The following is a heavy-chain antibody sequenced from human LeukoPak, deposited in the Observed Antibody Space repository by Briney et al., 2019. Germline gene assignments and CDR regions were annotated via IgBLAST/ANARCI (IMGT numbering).Heavy chain of an antibody. J-gene: IGHJ2*01. Sequence: PSETLSLTCTVSGGSISSYYWSWIRQPPGKGLEWIGYIYYSGSTNYNPSLKSRVTISVDTSKNQFSLKLSSVTAADTAVYYCARLGTTVTGFVGYFDPWGRGTLVPVSS. D-gene: IGHD4-17*01. V-gene: IGHV4-59*08. CDR3: ARLGTTVTGFVGYFDP. CDR1: GGSISSYY. CDR2: IYYSGST.